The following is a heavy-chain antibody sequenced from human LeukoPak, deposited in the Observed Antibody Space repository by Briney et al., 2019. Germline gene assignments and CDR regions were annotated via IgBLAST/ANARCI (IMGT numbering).Heavy chain of an antibody. Sequence: PGGSLTLSCAASGFTFSNFAMNWVRRAPGKGLEWVAFISYDGSIKSYADSVKGRFAVSRDNSKNTLYLQMNSLRPEDTAFYYCAKSYDNGWYVCDYWGQGTLVRVSS. D-gene: IGHD6-19*01. CDR1: GFTFSNFA. CDR3: AKSYDNGWYVCDY. V-gene: IGHV3-30*09. CDR2: ISYDGSIK. J-gene: IGHJ4*02.